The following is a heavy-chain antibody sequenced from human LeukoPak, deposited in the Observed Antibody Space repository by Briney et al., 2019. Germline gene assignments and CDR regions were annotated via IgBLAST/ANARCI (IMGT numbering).Heavy chain of an antibody. CDR1: GFTVSSNY. Sequence: GGSLRLSCAASGFTVSSNYMSWVRQAPGKGLEWVSVIYSGGSTYYADSVKGRFTISRDNAKNSLYLQMNSLRAEDTAVYYCARDPPNYYGSGSYSNWGQGTLVTVSS. V-gene: IGHV3-66*01. CDR2: IYSGGST. J-gene: IGHJ4*02. CDR3: ARDPPNYYGSGSYSN. D-gene: IGHD3-10*01.